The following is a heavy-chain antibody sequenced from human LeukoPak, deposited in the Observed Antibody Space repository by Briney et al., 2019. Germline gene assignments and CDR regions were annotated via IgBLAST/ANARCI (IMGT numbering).Heavy chain of an antibody. Sequence: PSETLSLTCTVSGGSISSFYWGWIRQPPGKGLEWIGTIYHGGSTDSYSGRTYYKSSLKSRVTISVDTSNNQFSLTMASVTAADTAVYYCARLPRGLIRSYWGQGTLVTVSS. CDR2: IYHGGSTDSYSGRT. CDR3: ARLPRGLIRSY. V-gene: IGHV4-39*01. J-gene: IGHJ4*02. D-gene: IGHD3-16*01. CDR1: GGSISSFY.